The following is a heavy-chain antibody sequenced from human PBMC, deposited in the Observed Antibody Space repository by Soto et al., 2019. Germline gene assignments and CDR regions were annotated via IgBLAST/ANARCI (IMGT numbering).Heavy chain of an antibody. CDR1: GFTFSNYG. D-gene: IGHD3-3*01. J-gene: IGHJ4*02. CDR2: ISYDGSKT. V-gene: IGHV3-30*18. CDR3: AKTRTIFGVVSRHYFDY. Sequence: QVQLVESGGGVVQPGRSLRLSCAASGFTFSNYGMHWVRQAPGKGLEWVAVISYDGSKTYYADSVMGRFTISRDNSKNTLFLQMNSLRPEDTAMYYCAKTRTIFGVVSRHYFDYWGQGTLVTVSS.